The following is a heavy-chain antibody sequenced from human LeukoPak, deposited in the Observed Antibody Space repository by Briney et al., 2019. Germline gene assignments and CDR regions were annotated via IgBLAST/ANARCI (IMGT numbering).Heavy chain of an antibody. J-gene: IGHJ4*02. CDR2: ISISGGTT. CDR1: GFTFSNYA. CDR3: ARRGCGGDCYSANDF. V-gene: IGHV3-23*01. D-gene: IGHD2-21*01. Sequence: QPGGSLRLSCAASGFTFSNYAMRWVRQAPEKGLEWVSTISISGGTTDYADSVKGRFTVSRDNSKNTLYLQMNSLRAEDTAVYFCARRGCGGDCYSANDFWGQGTLVTVSS.